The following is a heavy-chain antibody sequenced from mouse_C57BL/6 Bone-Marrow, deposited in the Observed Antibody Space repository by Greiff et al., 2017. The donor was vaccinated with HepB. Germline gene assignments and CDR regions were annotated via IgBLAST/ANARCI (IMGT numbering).Heavy chain of an antibody. Sequence: VMLVESGPGLVQPSQSLSITCTVSGFSFTSYGVHWVRQSPGKGLEWLGVIWSGGSTDYNAAFISRLSISKDNSKSQVFFKMNSLQADDTAIYYCAGGGAWFAYWGQGTLVTVSA. CDR2: IWSGGST. J-gene: IGHJ3*01. CDR1: GFSFTSYG. CDR3: AGGGAWFAY. V-gene: IGHV2-2*01.